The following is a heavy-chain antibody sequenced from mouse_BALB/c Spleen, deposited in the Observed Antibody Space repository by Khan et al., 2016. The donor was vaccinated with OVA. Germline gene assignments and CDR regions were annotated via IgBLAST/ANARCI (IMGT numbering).Heavy chain of an antibody. D-gene: IGHD1-2*01. CDR1: GFTFSSYG. CDR3: ARHRFTTTTAWFTY. CDR2: ISNGGSYT. Sequence: EVELVESGGDLVKPGGSLNLSCEASGFTFSSYGMSWLRQTPDKRLEWVATISNGGSYTYFPDSVKGRLTISRANAKNTLYLQMSSLKSEDTAMYYCARHRFTTTTAWFTYWGQGTLVTVFA. V-gene: IGHV5-6*01. J-gene: IGHJ3*01.